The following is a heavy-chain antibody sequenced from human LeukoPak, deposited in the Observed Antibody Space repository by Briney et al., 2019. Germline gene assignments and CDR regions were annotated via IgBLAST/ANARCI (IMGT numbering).Heavy chain of an antibody. J-gene: IGHJ4*02. V-gene: IGHV1-46*01. CDR2: INPSGGST. Sequence: GASVKVSCKASGYTFTSYYMHWVRQAPGQGLEWMGIINPSGGSTSYAQKFQGRVTMTRDTSTSTVYMELSSLRSEDTAVYYCAREAAVRGVIRVFDYWGQGTLVTVSS. D-gene: IGHD3-10*01. CDR1: GYTFTSYY. CDR3: AREAAVRGVIRVFDY.